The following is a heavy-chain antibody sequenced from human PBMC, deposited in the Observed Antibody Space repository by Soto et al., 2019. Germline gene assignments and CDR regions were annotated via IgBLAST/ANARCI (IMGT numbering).Heavy chain of an antibody. Sequence: XSVKVSCKASRYTFTGHYIQWVRQAPGQEVEWMGWINPNTGGTYYSQKFEGRITMTRDTSISTAYMELSILRPEDTAVYYCARDCGVTTVLTNWFDPWGQGTLVTVSS. V-gene: IGHV1-2*02. J-gene: IGHJ5*02. D-gene: IGHD4-17*01. CDR1: RYTFTGHY. CDR3: ARDCGVTTVLTNWFDP. CDR2: INPNTGGT.